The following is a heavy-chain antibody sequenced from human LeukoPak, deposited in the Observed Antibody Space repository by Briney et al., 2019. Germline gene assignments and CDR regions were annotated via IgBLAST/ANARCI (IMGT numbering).Heavy chain of an antibody. Sequence: GASVKVSCKASGGTFSSYAISWVRQAPGQGLEWMGGIIPIFGTANYAQKFQGRVTITADESTSTAYMELSSLRSEDTAVYYCARVGAAGTGDYWAREPWSPSPQ. CDR2: IIPIFGTA. D-gene: IGHD6-13*01. CDR1: GGTFSSYA. V-gene: IGHV1-69*13. CDR3: ARVGAAGTGDY. J-gene: IGHJ4*02.